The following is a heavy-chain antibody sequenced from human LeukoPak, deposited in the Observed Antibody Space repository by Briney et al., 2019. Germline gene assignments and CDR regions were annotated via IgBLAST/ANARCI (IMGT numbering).Heavy chain of an antibody. D-gene: IGHD3-22*01. J-gene: IGHJ1*01. Sequence: ASVKVSCKASGYTFTNYAISWVRQAPGQGLEWMGGIIPIFGTANYAQKFQGRVTITADESTSTAYMELSSLRSEDTAVFYCARGYYDSSDFEYFQHWGQGTLVTVSS. CDR3: ARGYYDSSDFEYFQH. CDR1: GYTFTNYA. V-gene: IGHV1-69*13. CDR2: IIPIFGTA.